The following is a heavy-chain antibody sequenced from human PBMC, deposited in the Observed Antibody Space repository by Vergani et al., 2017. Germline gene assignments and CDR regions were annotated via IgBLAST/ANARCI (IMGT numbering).Heavy chain of an antibody. CDR2: ISSSSTTI. D-gene: IGHD5-12*01. V-gene: IGHV3-48*01. Sequence: QLVESGGGLVKPGGSLKISCEASGFPFRSSTFSWVRQVPGKGLEWVSFISSSSTTISYADSVKGRFTISRDNGEYSLYLQMNSLRAEDTAVYFCARGTPGYQGGDRRFDPWGHGTLVTVSS. CDR1: GFPFRSST. CDR3: ARGTPGYQGGDRRFDP. J-gene: IGHJ5*02.